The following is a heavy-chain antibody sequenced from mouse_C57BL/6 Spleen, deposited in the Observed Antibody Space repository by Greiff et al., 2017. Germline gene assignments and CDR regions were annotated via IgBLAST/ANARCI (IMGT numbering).Heavy chain of an antibody. CDR1: GYSITSGYY. J-gene: IGHJ3*01. CDR2: ISYDGSN. D-gene: IGHD2-3*01. Sequence: DVKLQESGPGLVKPSQSLSLTCSVTGYSITSGYYWNWIRQFPGNKLEWMGYISYDGSNNYNPSLKNRISITRDTSKNQFFLKLNSVTTEDTATYYCARDLDGYLFAYWGQGTLVTVSA. CDR3: ARDLDGYLFAY. V-gene: IGHV3-6*01.